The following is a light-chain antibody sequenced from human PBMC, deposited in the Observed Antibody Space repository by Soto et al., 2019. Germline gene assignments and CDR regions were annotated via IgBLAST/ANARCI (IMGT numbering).Light chain of an antibody. V-gene: IGLV4-60*02. CDR3: ETWDFNTRV. J-gene: IGLJ3*02. CDR2: LEGSGSY. Sequence: QPVLTQSSSASASLGSSVKLTCTLSSGHSSYIIAWHQQQPGKAPRYLMKLEGSGSYNKGSGVPDRFSGSSSGADRYLTISXXXXXXXADYYCETWDFNTRVFGGGTKL. CDR1: SGHSSYI.